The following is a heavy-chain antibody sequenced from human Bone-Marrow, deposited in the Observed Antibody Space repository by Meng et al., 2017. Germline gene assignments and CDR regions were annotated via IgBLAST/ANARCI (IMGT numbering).Heavy chain of an antibody. D-gene: IGHD3-22*01. CDR2: IKSRSAGGTT. CDR3: TSHTTSGHYYDSSGYDY. CDR1: GFTFSSYW. J-gene: IGHJ4*02. Sequence: GESLKISCAASGFTFSSYWMSWVRQAPGKGLEWVGRIKSRSAGGTTDYSAPVKGRFTISRDESENTVSLKMNSLKTEDTAVYYCTSHTTSGHYYDSSGYDYWGQGALVTVSS. V-gene: IGHV3-15*01.